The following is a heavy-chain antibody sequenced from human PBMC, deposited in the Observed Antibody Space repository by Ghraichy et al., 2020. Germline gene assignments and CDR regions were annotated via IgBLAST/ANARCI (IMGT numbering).Heavy chain of an antibody. J-gene: IGHJ4*02. V-gene: IGHV3-30-3*01. CDR1: GFTFSSYA. Sequence: GESLNISCAASGFTFSSYAMHWVRQAPGKGLEWVAVISYDGSNKYYADSVKGRFTISRDNSKNTLYLQMNSLRAEDTAVYYCARDQKKGGVMVVPAAPTDSGQGTLVTVSS. CDR2: ISYDGSNK. CDR3: ARDQKKGGVMVVPAAPTD. D-gene: IGHD2-2*01.